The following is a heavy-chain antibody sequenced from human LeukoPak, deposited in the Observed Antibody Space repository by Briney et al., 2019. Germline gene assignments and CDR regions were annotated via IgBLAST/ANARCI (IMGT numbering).Heavy chain of an antibody. J-gene: IGHJ4*02. CDR2: ISYDGSNK. CDR3: AKGEVYGGEFDY. D-gene: IGHD4-23*01. Sequence: GRSLRLSCAASGFTFSSYGMHWVRQAPGKGLEWVAVISYDGSNKYYADSVKGRFTISRDNSKNTLYLQMNNLRAEDTAVYYCAKGEVYGGEFDYWGQGTLVTVSS. CDR1: GFTFSSYG. V-gene: IGHV3-30*18.